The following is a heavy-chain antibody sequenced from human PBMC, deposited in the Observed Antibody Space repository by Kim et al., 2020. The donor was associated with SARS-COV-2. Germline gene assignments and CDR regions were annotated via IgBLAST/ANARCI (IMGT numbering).Heavy chain of an antibody. CDR1: GGSISSSSYY. D-gene: IGHD3-22*01. V-gene: IGHV4-39*01. CDR2: IYYSGST. Sequence: SETLSLTCTVSGGSISSSSYYWGWIRQPPGKGLEWIGSIYYSGSTYYNPSLKSRVTISVDTSKNQFSLKLSSVTAADTAVYYCATQSITMIVVDWYYFDYWGQGTLVTVSS. CDR3: ATQSITMIVVDWYYFDY. J-gene: IGHJ4*02.